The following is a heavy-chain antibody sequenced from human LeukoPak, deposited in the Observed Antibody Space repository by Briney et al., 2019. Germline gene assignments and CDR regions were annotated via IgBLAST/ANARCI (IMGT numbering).Heavy chain of an antibody. CDR1: GAPISSGGYY. V-gene: IGHV4-31*03. D-gene: IGHD1-26*01. Sequence: PSETLSLTCTVSGAPISSGGYYWSWNRQHPGKGLEWIVYIYYNGNTYYNPSPKSRVSISLDTSKIHFSLRLSSVTAADTAVYYCAREEGATTQQFDYWGQGTLVTVSS. CDR2: IYYNGNT. CDR3: AREEGATTQQFDY. J-gene: IGHJ4*02.